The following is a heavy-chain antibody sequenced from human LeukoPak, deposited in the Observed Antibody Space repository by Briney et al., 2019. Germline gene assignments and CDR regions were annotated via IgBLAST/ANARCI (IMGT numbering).Heavy chain of an antibody. V-gene: IGHV4-59*08. CDR3: ARHSPYYYDSSGYRPSYYFDY. CDR2: IYYSGST. D-gene: IGHD3-22*01. Sequence: SETLSLTCTVSGGSISSYYWSWIRQPPGKGLEWIGYIYYSGSTNYNPSLKSRVTISVDTSKNQFSLKLSSVTAADTAVYYCARHSPYYYDSSGYRPSYYFDYWGQGTLVTVSS. CDR1: GGSISSYY. J-gene: IGHJ4*02.